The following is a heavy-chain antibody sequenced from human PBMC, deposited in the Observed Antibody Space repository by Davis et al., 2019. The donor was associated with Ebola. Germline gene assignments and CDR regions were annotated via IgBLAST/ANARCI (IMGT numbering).Heavy chain of an antibody. CDR1: GFTFSSFW. J-gene: IGHJ6*03. CDR3: TRGERYYDGSGPFVGEGAYYMDV. V-gene: IGHV3-74*01. CDR2: INSGGSVT. Sequence: GESLKISCAASGFTFSSFWMHWVRQSPGKGLVWVSRINSGGSVTSYADSVKGRFTVSRDNSKNSLYLQMNNLRTEDTALYYCTRGERYYDGSGPFVGEGAYYMDVWGKGTTVTVSS. D-gene: IGHD3-22*01.